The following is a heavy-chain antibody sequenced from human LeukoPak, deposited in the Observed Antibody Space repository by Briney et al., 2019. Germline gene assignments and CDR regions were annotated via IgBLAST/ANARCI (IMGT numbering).Heavy chain of an antibody. CDR2: ISAYNGNI. J-gene: IGHJ4*02. V-gene: IGHV1-18*01. D-gene: IGHD6-13*01. CDR3: AINIAAAGTGGALNHPFDY. CDR1: GYTFTSYG. Sequence: GASVKVSCKASGYTFTSYGISWVRQAPGQGLEWMGWISAYNGNINYAQKLQGRVTMTTDTSTSTAYMELRSLRSDDTAVYYCAINIAAAGTGGALNHPFDYWGQGTLVTVSS.